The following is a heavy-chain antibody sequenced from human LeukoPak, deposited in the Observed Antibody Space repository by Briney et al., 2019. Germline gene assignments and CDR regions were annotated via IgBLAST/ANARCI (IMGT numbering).Heavy chain of an antibody. CDR1: GFTFSSYS. CDR3: AKDQIVEHAFDI. Sequence: PGGSLRLSCAASGFTFSSYSMNWVRQAPGKGLEWVAVISYDGSNKYYADSVKGRFTISRDNSKNTLYLQMNSLRAEDTAVYYCAKDQIVEHAFDIWGQGTMVTVSS. V-gene: IGHV3-30*18. D-gene: IGHD3-22*01. J-gene: IGHJ3*02. CDR2: ISYDGSNK.